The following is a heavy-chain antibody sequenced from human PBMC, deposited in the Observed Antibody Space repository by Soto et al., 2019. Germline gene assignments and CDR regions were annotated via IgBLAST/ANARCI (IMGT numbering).Heavy chain of an antibody. CDR3: AKDPSPRTRSYPGY. Sequence: GASVKVSCKASGITFSTYAIHWVRQAPGQRHEWMGWINAGNGNTRYSQKFQGRFTISRDNSKNTLYLQMNSLRAEVMAVYHCAKDPSPRTRSYPGYWGQGTLVTVSS. J-gene: IGHJ4*02. V-gene: IGHV1-3*03. CDR1: GITFSTYA. CDR2: INAGNGNT.